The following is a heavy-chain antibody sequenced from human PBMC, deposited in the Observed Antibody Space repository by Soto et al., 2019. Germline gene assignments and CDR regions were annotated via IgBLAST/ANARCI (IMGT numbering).Heavy chain of an antibody. J-gene: IGHJ4*02. CDR1: GGSFSDHY. V-gene: IGHV4-34*01. CDR3: ARGISMKVLIQRDAPDKYHFDS. D-gene: IGHD3-22*01. CDR2: VNHRGTT. Sequence: QVQLQQWGARLLKPSETLSLTCAVYGGSFSDHYWSWIRHPPGKGLEWIGEVNHRGTTNYNPSLTSRVTISADTSKNQFSLKLRSVTAADAALYYCARGISMKVLIQRDAPDKYHFDSWGQGTLVTVSS.